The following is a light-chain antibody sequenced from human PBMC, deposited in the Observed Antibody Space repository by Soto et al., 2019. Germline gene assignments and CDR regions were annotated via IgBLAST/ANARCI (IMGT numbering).Light chain of an antibody. Sequence: QSVLTQPPSASGTPGHRVTISCSGGSSNIGSNTVNWYQHLPGTAPKLLIYSDDQRPSGVPVRFSGSKSGTSASLAISGLQSEDEAEYYCAAWDDSLNGVIFGGGTKVTVL. CDR3: AAWDDSLNGVI. V-gene: IGLV1-44*01. J-gene: IGLJ2*01. CDR2: SDD. CDR1: SSNIGSNT.